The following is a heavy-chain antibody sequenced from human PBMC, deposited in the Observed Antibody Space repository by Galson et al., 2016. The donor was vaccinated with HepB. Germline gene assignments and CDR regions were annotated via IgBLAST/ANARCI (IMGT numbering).Heavy chain of an antibody. V-gene: IGHV3-30*03. CDR1: GFTFSSYA. CDR2: ISYDGSNK. CDR3: VYCSSTSCYDS. Sequence: SLRLSCAASGFTFSSYAMGWVRHAPGKGLEWVAVISYDGSNKYYADSVKGRFTISRDNSKNTLYLQMNSLRAEDTAVYYCVYCSSTSCYDSWGHGTLVTVSS. D-gene: IGHD2-2*01. J-gene: IGHJ4*01.